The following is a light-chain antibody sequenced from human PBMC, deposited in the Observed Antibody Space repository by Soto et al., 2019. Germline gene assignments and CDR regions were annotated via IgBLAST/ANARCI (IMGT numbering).Light chain of an antibody. J-gene: IGKJ1*01. V-gene: IGKV3-11*01. CDR1: QSVSSY. CDR3: QQRSNWPPWT. Sequence: EIVLTQSPATLPLSPGERATLSCRASQSVSSYLAWYQQKPGQAPRLLIYDASNRATGIPARFSGSGSGTDFTLTISSLEPEDFAVYYCQQRSNWPPWTFGQETKVEIK. CDR2: DAS.